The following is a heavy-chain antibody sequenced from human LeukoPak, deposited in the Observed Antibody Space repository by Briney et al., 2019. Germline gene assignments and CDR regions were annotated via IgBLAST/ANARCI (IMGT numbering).Heavy chain of an antibody. D-gene: IGHD2-21*01. Sequence: GGSLRLSCAASGFTFSSYGMHWVRQAPGKGLEWVASIKPDGSERYYVDSLRGRFTISRDNAKTSLYLQMSSLRAEDTAVYYCARGPSLLYWGQGTLVTVSS. CDR1: GFTFSSYG. J-gene: IGHJ4*02. V-gene: IGHV3-7*01. CDR2: IKPDGSER. CDR3: ARGPSLLY.